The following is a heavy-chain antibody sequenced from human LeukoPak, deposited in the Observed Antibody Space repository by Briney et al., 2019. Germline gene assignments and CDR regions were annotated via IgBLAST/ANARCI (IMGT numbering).Heavy chain of an antibody. CDR2: IYHSGSP. Sequence: SETLSLTCAVSGYSISSASYWGWIRQPPGKGLEWIGNIYHSGSPYYNPSLKSRVTISVDTSKNQFSLKLSSVTAADTAVYYCARGQQLDWAFDIWGQGTMVTVSS. D-gene: IGHD6-13*01. J-gene: IGHJ3*02. CDR3: ARGQQLDWAFDI. CDR1: GYSISSASY. V-gene: IGHV4-38-2*01.